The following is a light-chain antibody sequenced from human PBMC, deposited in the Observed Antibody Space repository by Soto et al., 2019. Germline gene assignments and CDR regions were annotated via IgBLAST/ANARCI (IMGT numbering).Light chain of an antibody. CDR2: DAS. CDR3: QQYDNLPPYT. Sequence: DIQMTQTSSSLSASVGDRVTITCQASQDISNYLNWYQQKPGKAPKLLIYDASNLETGVPSRFSGSGSGTGFTFTISSLQPEDIATYYCQQYDNLPPYTFGQGTKLEIK. J-gene: IGKJ2*01. V-gene: IGKV1-33*01. CDR1: QDISNY.